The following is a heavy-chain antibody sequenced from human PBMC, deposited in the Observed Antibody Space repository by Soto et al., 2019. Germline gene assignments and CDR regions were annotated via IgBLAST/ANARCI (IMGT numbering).Heavy chain of an antibody. CDR1: GGSISSYY. CDR3: ARAGAATLSDY. J-gene: IGHJ4*02. Sequence: SSETLSLTCTVSGGSISSYYCSWIRQPPGKGLEWIGHIYYSGSTNYNPSLKSRVTISVDTSKSQFSLKLSSVTAADTAMYYCARAGAATLSDYWGQGTLVTVSS. V-gene: IGHV4-59*01. D-gene: IGHD2-15*01. CDR2: IYYSGST.